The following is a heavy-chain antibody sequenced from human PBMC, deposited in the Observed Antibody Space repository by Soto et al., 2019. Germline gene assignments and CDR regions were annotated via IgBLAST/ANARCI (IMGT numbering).Heavy chain of an antibody. CDR2: ISYDGSNK. D-gene: IGHD3-9*01. CDR3: AALRYFDWHKVIKGYYYYGMDV. CDR1: GFTFSSYG. Sequence: PGGSLRLSCAASGFTFSSYGMHWVRQAPGKGLEWVAVISYDGSNKYYADSVKGRFTISRDNSKNTLYLQMNSLRAEDTAVYYCAALRYFDWHKVIKGYYYYGMDVWGQGTTVTVSS. J-gene: IGHJ6*02. V-gene: IGHV3-30*03.